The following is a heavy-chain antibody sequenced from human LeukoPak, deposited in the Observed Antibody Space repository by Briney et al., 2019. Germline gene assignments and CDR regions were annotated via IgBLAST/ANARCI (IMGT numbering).Heavy chain of an antibody. V-gene: IGHV3-66*01. CDR2: IYSGGST. D-gene: IGHD3-3*01. CDR3: AIQAGSGYNPIY. J-gene: IGHJ4*02. CDR1: GFTVSSNY. Sequence: PGGSLRLSCAASGFTVSSNYMSWVRQAPGKGLEWVSIIYSGGSTYYTDSVKGRFTISRDNSKNTLYLHVNSLRAEDTAVYYCAIQAGSGYNPIYWGQGTLVTVSS.